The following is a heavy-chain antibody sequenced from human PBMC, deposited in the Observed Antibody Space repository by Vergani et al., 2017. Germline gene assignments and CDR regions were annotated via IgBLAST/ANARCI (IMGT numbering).Heavy chain of an antibody. CDR3: ARAVGRDGYNYPLSYYYYGMDV. CDR2: TYYRSKWYN. CDR1: GDSVSSNSAA. Sequence: QVQLQQSGPGLVKPSQTLSLTCAISGDSVSSNSAAWNWIRQSPSRGLEWLGRTYYRSKWYNDYAVSVKSRITINPDTSKNQFSLQLNSVTHEDTAVYYCARAVGRDGYNYPLSYYYYGMDVWGQGITVTVSS. J-gene: IGHJ6*02. D-gene: IGHD5-24*01. V-gene: IGHV6-1*01.